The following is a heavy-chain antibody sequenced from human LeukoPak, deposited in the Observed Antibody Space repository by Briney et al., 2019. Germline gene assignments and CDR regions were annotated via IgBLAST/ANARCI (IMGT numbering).Heavy chain of an antibody. V-gene: IGHV1-2*06. CDR1: GYTFTGYH. CDR3: AREHYGDYVVDY. D-gene: IGHD4-17*01. CDR2: FDPNSGGT. Sequence: GASVKVSCKASGYTFTGYHILWVRQAPGQGLEWMGRFDPNSGGTNYAQKFQGRVTMTRDTSINTAYMKLSRLRSDDTAVYYCAREHYGDYVVDYWGQGTLVTVSS. J-gene: IGHJ4*02.